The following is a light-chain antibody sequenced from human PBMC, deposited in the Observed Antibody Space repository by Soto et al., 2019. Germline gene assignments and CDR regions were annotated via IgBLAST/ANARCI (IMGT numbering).Light chain of an antibody. CDR2: GSF. Sequence: EIVMTQSPVTLSASPGESATLSCRASQSVDNNVAWYQQKPGQAPRLLIVGSFARATGIPARFSGSGSGTEFTLIISSLEPEDFAVYYCQQRNYWQVTFGQGTRLEI. CDR1: QSVDNN. CDR3: QQRNYWQVT. J-gene: IGKJ5*01. V-gene: IGKV3-15*01.